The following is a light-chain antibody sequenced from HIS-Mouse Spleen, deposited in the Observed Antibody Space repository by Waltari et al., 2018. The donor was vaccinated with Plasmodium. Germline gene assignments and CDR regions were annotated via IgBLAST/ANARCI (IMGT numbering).Light chain of an antibody. V-gene: IGLV3-10*01. Sequence: SYELTQPPSVSVSHGKKARITCSVDALTKKYAYGYQQKSGQAPVLVIYEDSKRPSGIPERFSGSSSGTMATLTISGAQVEDEADYYCYSTDSSGNHRVFGGGTKLTVL. CDR2: EDS. CDR3: YSTDSSGNHRV. J-gene: IGLJ3*02. CDR1: ALTKKY.